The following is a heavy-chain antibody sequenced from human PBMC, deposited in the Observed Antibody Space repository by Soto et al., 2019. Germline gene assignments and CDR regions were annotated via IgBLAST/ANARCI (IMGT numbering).Heavy chain of an antibody. J-gene: IGHJ6*02. CDR1: DYTFSRYG. CDR3: AKNGQPPYYYYGMDV. V-gene: IGHV1-18*01. Sequence: ASVKVSCKASDYTFSRYGISWVRQAPGQGLEWMGWVSGYNGDTKYAQKVQGRVTMTIDTSTYTAYMELRSLTSDDTAKYYCAKNGQPPYYYYGMDVWG. CDR2: VSGYNGDT. D-gene: IGHD2-8*01.